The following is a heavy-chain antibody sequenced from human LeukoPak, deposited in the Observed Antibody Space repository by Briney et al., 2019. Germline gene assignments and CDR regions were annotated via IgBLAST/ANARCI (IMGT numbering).Heavy chain of an antibody. CDR2: ISYDGNSK. V-gene: IGHV3-30*03. CDR1: GFTFSTYV. CDR3: ARVTTSTKYYSGMDV. Sequence: GGSLRLSCAGSGFTFSTYVIHWVRQAPGKGLEWAALISYDGNSKYYADSVKGRFTISRDNSRNTVSLQMVSLRAEDTAMYYCARVTTSTKYYSGMDVWGQGTTVTVS. J-gene: IGHJ6*02. D-gene: IGHD1-14*01.